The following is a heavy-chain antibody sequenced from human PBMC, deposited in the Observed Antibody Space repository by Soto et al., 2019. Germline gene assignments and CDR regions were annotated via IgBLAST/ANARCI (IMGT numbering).Heavy chain of an antibody. Sequence: GGSLRLSCAASGFTFSSYGMHWVRQAPGKGLEWVAVIWYDGSNKYYADSVKGRFTISRDNSKNTLYLQMNSLRAEDTAVYYCARDGLMRIGYSSSWYFDYWGQGTLVTVSS. V-gene: IGHV3-33*01. J-gene: IGHJ4*02. CDR1: GFTFSSYG. CDR3: ARDGLMRIGYSSSWYFDY. D-gene: IGHD6-13*01. CDR2: IWYDGSNK.